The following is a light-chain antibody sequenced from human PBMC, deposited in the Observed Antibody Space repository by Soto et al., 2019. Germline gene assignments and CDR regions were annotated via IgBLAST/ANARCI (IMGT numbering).Light chain of an antibody. CDR1: QNVAGD. CDR3: QEYNGRSS. Sequence: RVTTQSPATLSVSPGERATLSCRASQNVAGDLAWYQQKPGQAPRLLIYRTSTRATGIPARFCGSGSATEITLAISSQQAEDFAVYYCQEYNGRSSFGQGTKVVIK. CDR2: RTS. V-gene: IGKV3-15*01. J-gene: IGKJ1*01.